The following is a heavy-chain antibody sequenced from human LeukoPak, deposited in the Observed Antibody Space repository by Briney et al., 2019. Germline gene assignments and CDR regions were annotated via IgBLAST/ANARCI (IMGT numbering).Heavy chain of an antibody. CDR1: GFTFSSYS. D-gene: IGHD3-16*01. CDR2: LSSGSHTI. J-gene: IGHJ4*02. CDR3: ARALMN. V-gene: IGHV3-48*02. Sequence: PGGSLRLSCTASGFTFSSYSLNWVRQAPGKGLEWVSYLSSGSHTIYYADSVKGRFTISRDNAKNSLYLQMNSLRDEDTAVYYCARALMNWGQGTLVTVSS.